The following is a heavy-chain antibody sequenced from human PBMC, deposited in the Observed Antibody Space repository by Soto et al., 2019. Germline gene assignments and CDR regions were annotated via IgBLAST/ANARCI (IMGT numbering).Heavy chain of an antibody. CDR3: ARYKYPGFRPYDAFDI. CDR1: GFTFSSYS. V-gene: IGHV3-21*01. Sequence: GGSLRLSCAASGFTFSSYSMNWVRQAPGKGLEWVSSISSSSSYIYYADSVKGRFTISRDNAKNSLYLQMNSLRAEDTAVYYCARYKYPGFRPYDAFDIWGQGTMVTVSS. D-gene: IGHD1-20*01. CDR2: ISSSSSYI. J-gene: IGHJ3*02.